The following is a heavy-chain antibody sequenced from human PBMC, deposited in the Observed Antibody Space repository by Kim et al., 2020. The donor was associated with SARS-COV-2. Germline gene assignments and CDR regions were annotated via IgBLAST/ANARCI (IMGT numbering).Heavy chain of an antibody. J-gene: IGHJ4*02. D-gene: IGHD3-10*01. Sequence: ADSVKGRFTISRDNSKNTLYLQMNSRRAEDTAVYYCAKDGDGSGSYYKNYWGQGTLVTVSS. V-gene: IGHV3-23*01. CDR3: AKDGDGSGSYYKNY.